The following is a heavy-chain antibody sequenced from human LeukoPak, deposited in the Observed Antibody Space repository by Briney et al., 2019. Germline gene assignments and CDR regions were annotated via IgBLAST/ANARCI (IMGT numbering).Heavy chain of an antibody. D-gene: IGHD3-3*01. CDR3: ARVDVLEYDFWSGPFDY. CDR2: IIPIFGTA. V-gene: IGHV1-69*13. J-gene: IGHJ4*02. CDR1: GGTFSGYA. Sequence: SVKVSCKASGGTFSGYAISWVRQAPGQGLEWMGGIIPIFGTANYAQKFQGRVTITADESTSTAYMELSSLRSEDTAVYYCARVDVLEYDFWSGPFDYWGQGTLVTVSS.